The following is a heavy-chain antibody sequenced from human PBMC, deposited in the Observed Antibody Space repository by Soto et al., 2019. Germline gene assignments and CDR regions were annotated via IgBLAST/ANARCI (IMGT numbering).Heavy chain of an antibody. CDR3: AGGGISLNYPAYYYYGMDV. Sequence: QVQLVQSGAEVKKPGSSVKVSCKASGGTFSSYAISWVRQAPGQGLEWMGGIIPIFGTANYAQKFQGRVTITADESTSTAYMEMSSLRSEDTAVYYCAGGGISLNYPAYYYYGMDVWGQGTTVTVSS. D-gene: IGHD1-7*01. J-gene: IGHJ6*02. CDR2: IIPIFGTA. CDR1: GGTFSSYA. V-gene: IGHV1-69*01.